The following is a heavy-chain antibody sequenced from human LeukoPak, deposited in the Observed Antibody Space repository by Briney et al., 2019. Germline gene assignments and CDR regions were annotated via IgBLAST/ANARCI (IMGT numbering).Heavy chain of an antibody. CDR2: IYTSGST. D-gene: IGHD3-22*01. V-gene: IGHV4-4*07. CDR1: GGSISSYY. Sequence: SETLSLTCTVSGGSISSYYWSWIRQPAGKGLEWIGRIYTSGSTNYNPSLKSRVTMSVDTSKNQFSLKLSSVTAADTAVYYCASIGPDSSGYSSRYWYFDLWGRGILVTVSS. J-gene: IGHJ2*01. CDR3: ASIGPDSSGYSSRYWYFDL.